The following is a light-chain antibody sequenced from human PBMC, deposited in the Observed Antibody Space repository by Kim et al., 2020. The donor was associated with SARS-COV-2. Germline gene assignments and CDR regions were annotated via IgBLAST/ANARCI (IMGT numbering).Light chain of an antibody. V-gene: IGKV3-20*01. CDR1: RGVTINY. CDR3: HQYGSPPST. CDR2: IAS. Sequence: SPEHKATLYFSASRGVTINYLSCYQQKPGNAPRLLIYIASSRAIGIPDRFIGSWSGTEFTLTISRLEPEDFAVYYCHQYGSPPSTFGQGTRLEIK. J-gene: IGKJ5*01.